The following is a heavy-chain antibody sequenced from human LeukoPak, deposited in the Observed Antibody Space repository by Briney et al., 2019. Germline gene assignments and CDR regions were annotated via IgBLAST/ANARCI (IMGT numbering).Heavy chain of an antibody. CDR2: ISGSGGSI. J-gene: IGHJ6*03. Sequence: GGSLRLSCAASGFTFNTYGMSWVRQAPGKGLEWVSGISGSGGSIYYTDSVKGRFTISRDNSQSTLYLQMSSLRVDDTATYYCAKGATTSWSYYFYYYMDVWGKGTTVTVSS. V-gene: IGHV3-23*01. CDR3: AKGATTSWSYYFYYYMDV. D-gene: IGHD6-13*01. CDR1: GFTFNTYG.